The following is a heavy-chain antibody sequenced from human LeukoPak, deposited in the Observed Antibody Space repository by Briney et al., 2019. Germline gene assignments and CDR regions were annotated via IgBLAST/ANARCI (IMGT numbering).Heavy chain of an antibody. J-gene: IGHJ4*02. CDR2: IIPIFGTA. Sequence: SVKVSCKASGGTFSSYAISWVRQAPGQGLEWMGGIIPIFGTANYAQKFQGRVTITADESTSTAYMELSSLRSEDTAVYYCARQVLRYLDWLTYFDYWGQGTLVTVSS. CDR1: GGTFSSYA. V-gene: IGHV1-69*13. CDR3: ARQVLRYLDWLTYFDY. D-gene: IGHD3-9*01.